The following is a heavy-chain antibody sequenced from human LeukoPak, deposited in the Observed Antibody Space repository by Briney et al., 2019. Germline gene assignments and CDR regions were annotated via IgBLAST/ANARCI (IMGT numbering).Heavy chain of an antibody. J-gene: IGHJ4*02. D-gene: IGHD3-22*01. CDR1: GGTFSSYA. CDR3: ASPYYYDSSGYFLY. Sequence: SVKVACKASGGTFSSYAISWVRQAPGQGLEWMGGIIPIFGTANYAQKFQGRVTITTDESTSTAYMELSSLRSEDTAVYYCASPYYYDSSGYFLYWGQGTLVTVS. CDR2: IIPIFGTA. V-gene: IGHV1-69*05.